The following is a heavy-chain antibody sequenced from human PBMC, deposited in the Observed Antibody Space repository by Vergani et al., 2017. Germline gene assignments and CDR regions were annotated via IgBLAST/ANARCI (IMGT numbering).Heavy chain of an antibody. J-gene: IGHJ6*03. CDR2: ISWNSGSI. CDR1: GFTFDDYA. Sequence: EVQLVESGGGLVQPGRSLRLSCAASGFTFDDYAMHWVRQAPGKGLEWVSGISWNSGSIGYADSVKGRITISRDNAKNSLYLQMNSLRAEDTALYYCAKDTAYYYYYMDVWGKGP. CDR3: AKDTAYYYYYMDV. V-gene: IGHV3-9*01.